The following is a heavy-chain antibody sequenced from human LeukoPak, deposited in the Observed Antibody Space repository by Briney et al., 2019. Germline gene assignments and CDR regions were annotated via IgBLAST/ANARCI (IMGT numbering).Heavy chain of an antibody. V-gene: IGHV3-72*01. CDR1: GFTFSDHY. CDR3: ARAASGTYYGYFDY. D-gene: IGHD3-10*01. Sequence: GGSLRLSCAASGFTFSDHYMDWVRQAPGKGLEWVGRIRNKASSYTTEFAASVKGRFTISRDDSKNSLYLQMNSLKTEDTAVYYCARAASGTYYGYFDYWGRRTLVTVSS. CDR2: IRNKASSYTT. J-gene: IGHJ4*02.